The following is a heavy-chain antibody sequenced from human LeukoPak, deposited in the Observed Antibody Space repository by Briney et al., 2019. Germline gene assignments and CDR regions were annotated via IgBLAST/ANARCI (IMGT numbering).Heavy chain of an antibody. Sequence: PSETLSLTCTVSGGSISSGSYYWSWIRQPAGKGLEWIGRIYTSGSTNYNPSLKSRVTISVDTSKNQFSLKLSSVTAADTAVYYCARGGRVVVAANHYYYYYMDVWGKGTTVTISS. CDR2: IYTSGST. D-gene: IGHD2-15*01. J-gene: IGHJ6*03. CDR3: ARGGRVVVAANHYYYYYMDV. CDR1: GGSISSGSYY. V-gene: IGHV4-61*02.